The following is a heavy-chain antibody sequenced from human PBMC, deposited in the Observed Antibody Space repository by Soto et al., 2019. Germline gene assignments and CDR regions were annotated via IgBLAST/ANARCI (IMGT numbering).Heavy chain of an antibody. D-gene: IGHD5-18*01. CDR1: GGSISSGYHY. J-gene: IGHJ4*02. V-gene: IGHV4-30-4*01. Sequence: LSLTCTVSGGSISSGYHYWNWILQPPGKALEWIGYIYYSGSTYYNPSLKSRVTISVDTSKNQFSLMLRSVTAADTAVYYCARGAGGYSYGNFDYWGRGTLVTVSS. CDR3: ARGAGGYSYGNFDY. CDR2: IYYSGST.